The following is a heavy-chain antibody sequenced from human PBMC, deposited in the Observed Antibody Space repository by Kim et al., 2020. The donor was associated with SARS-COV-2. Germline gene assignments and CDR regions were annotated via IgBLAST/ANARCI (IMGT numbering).Heavy chain of an antibody. V-gene: IGHV1-58*01. CDR2: IVVGSGNT. J-gene: IGHJ3*02. CDR1: GFTFTSSA. D-gene: IGHD3-10*01. CDR3: AAGEYYGSGSYGAFDI. Sequence: SVKVSCKASGFTFTSSAVQWVRQARGQRLEWIGWIVVGSGNTNYAQKFQERVTITRDMSTSTAYMELSSLRSEDTAVYYCAAGEYYGSGSYGAFDIWGQGTMVTVSS.